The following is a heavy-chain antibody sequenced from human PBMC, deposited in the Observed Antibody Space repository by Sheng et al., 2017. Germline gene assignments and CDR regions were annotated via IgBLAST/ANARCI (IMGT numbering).Heavy chain of an antibody. D-gene: IGHD2-15*01. CDR2: IYYTGNT. Sequence: QLQLQESGPGLVKPSETLSLTCTVTGGSISTNNYYWGWIRQPPGQGLEWIGAIYYTGNTYYNPSLKSRVTISADTSKNQFSLKLSSVSDADTAVYFCTGKEFVLYYFQSWGQERWSPSP. CDR1: GGSISTNNYY. J-gene: IGHJ4*01. V-gene: IGHV4-39*07. CDR3: TGKEFVLYYFQS.